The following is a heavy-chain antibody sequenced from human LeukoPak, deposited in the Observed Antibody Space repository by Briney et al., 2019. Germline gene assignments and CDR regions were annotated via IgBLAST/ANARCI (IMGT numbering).Heavy chain of an antibody. CDR3: AKGSLIVGTAMVTGPHYYYYMDV. Sequence: PGGSLRLSCAASGFTFSSYAMSWVRQAPGKGLEWVSAISGSGGSTYYADSVKGRFTISRDNSKNTLYLQMNSLRAEDTAVYYCAKGSLIVGTAMVTGPHYYYYMDVWGKGTTVTVSS. CDR2: ISGSGGST. CDR1: GFTFSSYA. J-gene: IGHJ6*03. V-gene: IGHV3-23*01. D-gene: IGHD5-18*01.